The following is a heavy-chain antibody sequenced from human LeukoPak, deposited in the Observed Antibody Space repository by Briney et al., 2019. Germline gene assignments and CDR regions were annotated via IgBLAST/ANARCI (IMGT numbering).Heavy chain of an antibody. Sequence: PSETLSLTCTVSGGSISSSYYYWNWIRQHPGKGLEWIGYIYYSGSTYYNPSLKSRVTMSVDTSKNQFSLKLSSVTAADTAVYYCAREVIEDWFDPWGQGTLVTVSS. CDR2: IYYSGST. D-gene: IGHD2/OR15-2a*01. CDR1: GGSISSSYYY. J-gene: IGHJ5*02. V-gene: IGHV4-31*03. CDR3: AREVIEDWFDP.